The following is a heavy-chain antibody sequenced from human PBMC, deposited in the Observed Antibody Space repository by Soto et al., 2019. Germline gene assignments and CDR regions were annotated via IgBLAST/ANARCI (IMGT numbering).Heavy chain of an antibody. D-gene: IGHD1-26*01. V-gene: IGHV3-30*18. Sequence: GGSLRLSCAASGFTFSSYGIHWVRQAPGKGLEWVAVISYDGSNKYYADSVKGRFTISRDNSKNTLYLQMNSLRAEDTAVYYCAKGSQWELLLDDPWGQGTLVTVSS. CDR1: GFTFSSYG. J-gene: IGHJ5*02. CDR3: AKGSQWELLLDDP. CDR2: ISYDGSNK.